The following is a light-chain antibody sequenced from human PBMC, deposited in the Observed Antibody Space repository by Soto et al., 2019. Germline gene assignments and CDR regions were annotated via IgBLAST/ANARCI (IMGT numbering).Light chain of an antibody. CDR1: QSVSSN. J-gene: IGKJ1*01. Sequence: EIVMTQSPATLSVSPGERATLSCRASQSVSSNLAWYQQKPGQPPRLLIYGASTRATGIPARFSGSGSGTDYTPPISSRQQEDFAVYYYQQYNNWPPGTFGQGTKVEIK. CDR2: GAS. CDR3: QQYNNWPPGT. V-gene: IGKV3-15*01.